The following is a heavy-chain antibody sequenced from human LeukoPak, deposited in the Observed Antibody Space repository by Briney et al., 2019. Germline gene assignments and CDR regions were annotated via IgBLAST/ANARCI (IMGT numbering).Heavy chain of an antibody. CDR1: GGSISSSSYY. Sequence: SETLSLTCTVSGGSISSSSYYWGWIRQPPGKGLEWIGSIYYSGSTYYNPSLKSQVTISIDTSKNQFSLKLNSVTAADTAVYYCARKLWSYYFDYWGQGTLVTVSS. V-gene: IGHV4-39*01. CDR3: ARKLWSYYFDY. CDR2: IYYSGST. J-gene: IGHJ4*02. D-gene: IGHD3-10*01.